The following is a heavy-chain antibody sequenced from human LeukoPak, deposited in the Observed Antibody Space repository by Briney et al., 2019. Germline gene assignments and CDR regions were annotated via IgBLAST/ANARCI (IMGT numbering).Heavy chain of an antibody. D-gene: IGHD6-19*01. CDR1: GFTFSSYG. Sequence: GGSLRLSCAASGFTFSSYGMHWVRQAPGKGLEWVAVISYDGSNKYYADSVKGRFTISRDNSKNTLYLQMNSLRAEDTAVYYCAKDRGYSSGWYNVDYFDYWGQGTLVTVSS. CDR2: ISYDGSNK. CDR3: AKDRGYSSGWYNVDYFDY. V-gene: IGHV3-30*18. J-gene: IGHJ4*02.